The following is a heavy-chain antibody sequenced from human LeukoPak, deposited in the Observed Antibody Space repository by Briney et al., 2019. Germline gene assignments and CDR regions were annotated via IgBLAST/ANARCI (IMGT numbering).Heavy chain of an antibody. V-gene: IGHV3-23*01. CDR3: ARDERSYDGSGRLIAEYFQH. CDR1: GFTFSTFA. D-gene: IGHD3-22*01. J-gene: IGHJ1*01. Sequence: PGGSLRLSCAASGFTFSTFAMSWVRQAPGKVLEWVSGISGNGGNTYYADSVRGRFTISRDNSKNTLALQMSSLRADDTAMYYCARDERSYDGSGRLIAEYFQHWGQGTLVTVSS. CDR2: ISGNGGNT.